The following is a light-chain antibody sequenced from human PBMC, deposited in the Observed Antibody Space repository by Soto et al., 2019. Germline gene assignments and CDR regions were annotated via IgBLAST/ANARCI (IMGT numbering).Light chain of an antibody. CDR2: GAS. J-gene: IGKJ1*01. CDR3: QQRSNWPQT. V-gene: IGKV3-11*01. CDR1: ETVATN. Sequence: TQSPSTLSVSPVERSTLSFLASETVATNLAWYQQKPCQAPRLLISGASTRAAGISDRFRGSGSGTDFTLTISSLEPEDFAVYYCQQRSNWPQTFGQGTKVDI.